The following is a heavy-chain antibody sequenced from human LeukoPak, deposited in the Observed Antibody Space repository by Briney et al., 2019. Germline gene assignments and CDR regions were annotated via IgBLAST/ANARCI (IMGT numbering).Heavy chain of an antibody. J-gene: IGHJ6*03. D-gene: IGHD3-22*01. CDR1: GGSFSGYY. CDR3: AGAGVKRHYYDSSGYNYYYMDV. Sequence: SETLSLTCAVYGGSFSGYYWSWIRQPPGKGLEWIGEINHSGSTNYNPSLKSRVTISVDTSKNQFSLKLSSVTAADTAVYYCAGAGVKRHYYDSSGYNYYYMDVWGKGTTVTVSS. V-gene: IGHV4-34*01. CDR2: INHSGST.